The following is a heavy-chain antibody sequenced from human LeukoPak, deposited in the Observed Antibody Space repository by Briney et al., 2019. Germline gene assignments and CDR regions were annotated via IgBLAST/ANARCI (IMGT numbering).Heavy chain of an antibody. CDR1: GFTFSSYA. CDR3: AKDSYYYYDSSGYLDY. Sequence: GGSLRLSCAASGFTFSSYAMSWVRQAPGKGLEWVSAISGSGGSTYYADSVKGRFTISRDNSKNTLYLQMNSLRAEDTAVYYCAKDSYYYYDSSGYLDYWGQGTLVTVSS. V-gene: IGHV3-23*01. CDR2: ISGSGGST. J-gene: IGHJ4*02. D-gene: IGHD3-22*01.